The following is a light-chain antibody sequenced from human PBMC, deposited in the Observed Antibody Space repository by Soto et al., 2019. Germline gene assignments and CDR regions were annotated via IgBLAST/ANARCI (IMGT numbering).Light chain of an antibody. CDR2: DAS. V-gene: IGKV3-11*01. CDR3: QQRISWSLT. Sequence: EIMLKQSPATLSLSPGERATLSCRASQSVNGLLGWYQQRPGQAPRLLIYDASKRATGIPARFSGSGFETDFTLTISSLEPEDFAVYYCQQRISWSLTFGGGTKVEIK. CDR1: QSVNGL. J-gene: IGKJ4*01.